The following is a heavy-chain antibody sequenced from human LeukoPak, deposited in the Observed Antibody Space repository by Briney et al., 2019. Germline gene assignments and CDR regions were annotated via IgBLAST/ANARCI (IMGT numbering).Heavy chain of an antibody. CDR2: IWYDGSNK. CDR1: GFTFSSYG. J-gene: IGHJ4*02. Sequence: GRSLSLSCAASGFTFSSYGMHWVRQAPGKGLEWVAVIWYDGSNKYYADSVKGRFTISRDNSKNTLYLQMNSLRAEDTAVYYCARESPGFDYWGQGTLVTVSS. V-gene: IGHV3-33*01. CDR3: ARESPGFDY.